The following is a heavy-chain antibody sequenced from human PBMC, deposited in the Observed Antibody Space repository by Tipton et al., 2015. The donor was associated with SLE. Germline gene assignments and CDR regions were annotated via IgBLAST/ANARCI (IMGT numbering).Heavy chain of an antibody. D-gene: IGHD2-15*01. Sequence: TLSLTCSVSGGSINSDYWTWIRQAPGKGLEWIGYVYYSGGTSYNPSLKSRVTVSVDTSKNQFSLRLSSVTAADTAVYYCARFGYCSRGSCYYYGLDVWGRGTTVTVSS. CDR1: GGSINSDY. J-gene: IGHJ6*02. CDR2: VYYSGGT. V-gene: IGHV4-59*01. CDR3: ARFGYCSRGSCYYYGLDV.